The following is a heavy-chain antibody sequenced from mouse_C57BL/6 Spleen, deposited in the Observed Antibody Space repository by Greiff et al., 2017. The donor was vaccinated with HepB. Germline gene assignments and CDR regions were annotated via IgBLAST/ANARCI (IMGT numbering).Heavy chain of an antibody. CDR2: ISDGGSYT. CDR3: ARDKGLYYRGLGDY. D-gene: IGHD1-1*01. V-gene: IGHV5-4*01. CDR1: GFTFSSYA. J-gene: IGHJ4*01. Sequence: EVNLVESGGGLVKPGGSLKLSCAASGFTFSSYAMSWVRQTPEKRLEWVATISDGGSYTYYPDNVKGRFTISRDNAKNNLYLQMSHLKSEDTAMYYCARDKGLYYRGLGDYWGQGTSVTVSS.